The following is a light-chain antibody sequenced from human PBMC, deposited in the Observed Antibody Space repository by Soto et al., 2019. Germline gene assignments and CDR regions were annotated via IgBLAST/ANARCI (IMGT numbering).Light chain of an antibody. V-gene: IGLV4-69*01. J-gene: IGLJ2*01. CDR3: QTWGTASVI. Sequence: QTVVTQSPSASASLGASVKLTCTLSSGHSNYAIAWHQQQPEKGPRYLMKLNNDGSQSKGDGIPDRFSGSSSGAERYLTISSLQSEDEADYYCQTWGTASVIFGGGTKLTVL. CDR1: SGHSNYA. CDR2: LNNDGSQ.